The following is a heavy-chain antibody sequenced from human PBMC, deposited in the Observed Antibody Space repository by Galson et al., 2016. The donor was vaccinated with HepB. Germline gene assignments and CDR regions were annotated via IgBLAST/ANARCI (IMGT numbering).Heavy chain of an antibody. J-gene: IGHJ4*02. CDR2: ITPYDGNT. CDR1: GYTLTELS. Sequence: SVKVSCKVSGYTLTELSMHWVRQAPGQGLEWMGWITPYDGNTKYIKKFQGRVTMTTDTSTSTAYMELRSLRSDDTAVYYCVRTNYWGQGTLVTVSP. CDR3: VRTNY. V-gene: IGHV1-18*01.